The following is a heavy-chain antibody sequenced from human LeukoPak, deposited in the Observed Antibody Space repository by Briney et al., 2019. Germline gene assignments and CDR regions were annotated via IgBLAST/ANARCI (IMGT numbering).Heavy chain of an antibody. D-gene: IGHD3-22*01. CDR3: ARRKYYYDSSGYSLDY. V-gene: IGHV3-33*01. CDR1: GFTFSSYG. CDR2: IWYDGSNK. J-gene: IGHJ4*02. Sequence: PGGSLRLFCAASGFTFSSYGMQWVRQAPGKGPEWVAVIWYDGSNKYYADSVKGRFTISRDNSKNTLYLQMNSLRAEDTAVYYCARRKYYYDSSGYSLDYWGQGTLVTVSS.